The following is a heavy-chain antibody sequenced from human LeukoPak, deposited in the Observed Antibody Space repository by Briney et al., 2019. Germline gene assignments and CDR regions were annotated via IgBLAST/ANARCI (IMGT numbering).Heavy chain of an antibody. CDR3: ARGSGYEGD. CDR1: GGTFSSYA. D-gene: IGHD5-12*01. Sequence: SVKVSCKAPGGTFSSYAISWVRQAPGQGLEWRGSIIPILGIANYAQKFQGRVTITADKSTRTAYMELSSLRSEDTAVYYCARGSGYEGDWGQGTLVTVSS. CDR2: IIPILGIA. V-gene: IGHV1-69*04. J-gene: IGHJ4*02.